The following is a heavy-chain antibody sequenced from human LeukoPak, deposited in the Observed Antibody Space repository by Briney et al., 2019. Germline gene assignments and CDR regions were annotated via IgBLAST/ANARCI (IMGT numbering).Heavy chain of an antibody. CDR1: GFTFSNYN. J-gene: IGHJ4*02. Sequence: GGSLRLSCAASGFTFSNYNMNWVRQAPGKGLEWVSSISSSGTYTYYRDSVKGRFTISRDNAKNSLDLQMNSLRAEDTAVYYCARDDYDYGDLGYWGQGTLVTVSS. CDR2: ISSSGTYT. D-gene: IGHD4-17*01. CDR3: ARDDYDYGDLGY. V-gene: IGHV3-21*01.